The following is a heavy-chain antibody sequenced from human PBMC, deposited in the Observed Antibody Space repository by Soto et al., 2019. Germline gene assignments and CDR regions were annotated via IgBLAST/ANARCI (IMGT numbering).Heavy chain of an antibody. J-gene: IGHJ4*02. Sequence: EVQVVESGGGLVQPGGSLRLSCTASGFSFSTYWLSWLRQAPGKGLEWVARINEDGGAKYYVDPVKGRFTVSRDNTKNSLYLQMNSLSADDTAVYYCARGGRWAADYWGQGTPVTVS. CDR2: INEDGGAK. V-gene: IGHV3-7*03. CDR3: ARGGRWAADY. CDR1: GFSFSTYW. D-gene: IGHD2-15*01.